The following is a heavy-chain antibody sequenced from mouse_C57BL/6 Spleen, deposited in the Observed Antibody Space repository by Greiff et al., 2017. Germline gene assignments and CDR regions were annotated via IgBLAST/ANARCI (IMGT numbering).Heavy chain of an antibody. Sequence: VKLVESGPELVKPGASVKISCKASGYAFSSSWMNWVKQRPGKGLEWIGRIYPGDGDTNYNGKFKGKATLTADKSSSTAYMQLSSLTSEDSAVYFCAREGGSAMDYWGQGTSVTVSS. J-gene: IGHJ4*01. D-gene: IGHD3-3*01. V-gene: IGHV1-82*01. CDR2: IYPGDGDT. CDR1: GYAFSSSW. CDR3: AREGGSAMDY.